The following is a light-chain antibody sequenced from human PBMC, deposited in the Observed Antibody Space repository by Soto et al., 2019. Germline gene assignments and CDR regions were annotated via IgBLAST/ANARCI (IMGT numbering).Light chain of an antibody. CDR2: NNN. J-gene: IGLJ3*02. V-gene: IGLV1-44*01. CDR3: VSWDDSLNGWV. CDR1: SSNVGSNT. Sequence: QSVLTQPPSASGTPGQRVTISCSGSSSNVGSNTVNWYHQLPGTAPKLLIYNNNRRPSGVSDRLSGSKSGTSASLALSGVQSDDEGDYYCVSWDDSLNGWVFGGGTKLTVL.